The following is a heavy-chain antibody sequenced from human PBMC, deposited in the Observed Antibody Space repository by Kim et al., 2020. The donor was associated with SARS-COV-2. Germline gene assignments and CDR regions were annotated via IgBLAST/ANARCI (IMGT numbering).Heavy chain of an antibody. Sequence: GESLKISCKGSGYSFTSYWIGWVRQMPGKGLEWMGIIYPGDSDTRYSPSFQGQVTISADKSISTAYLQWSSLKASDTAMYYCARFRITMIRIDAFDIWGQGTMVTVSS. CDR3: ARFRITMIRIDAFDI. V-gene: IGHV5-51*01. J-gene: IGHJ3*02. CDR2: IYPGDSDT. D-gene: IGHD3-22*01. CDR1: GYSFTSYW.